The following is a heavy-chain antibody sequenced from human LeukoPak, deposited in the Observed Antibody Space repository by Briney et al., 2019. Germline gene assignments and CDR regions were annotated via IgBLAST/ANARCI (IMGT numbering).Heavy chain of an antibody. Sequence: GGSLRLSCAASGFTFRTYWMHWVRQGPGKGLEWVSRINPDGSGTSYADSVKGRFTISRDNAKNTLFLQMNSLRADDTALYYCALDSGSGSFSDYWGQGALVTVSS. CDR3: ALDSGSGSFSDY. J-gene: IGHJ4*02. D-gene: IGHD3-10*01. CDR2: INPDGSGT. V-gene: IGHV3-74*01. CDR1: GFTFRTYW.